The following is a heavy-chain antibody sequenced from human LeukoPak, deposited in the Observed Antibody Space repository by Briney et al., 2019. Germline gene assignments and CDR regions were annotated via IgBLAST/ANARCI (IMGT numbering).Heavy chain of an antibody. Sequence: PGGSLRLSCEASGFSFSSYGMHWVRQAPGKGLEWVTLIWYDGSNTYYADSVKGRFTVSRDNSKNTLYLQMNSLRAEDTAVYYCAKEWSAFDLWGQGTMVSVSS. D-gene: IGHD2-15*01. J-gene: IGHJ3*01. CDR3: AKEWSAFDL. CDR2: IWYDGSNT. V-gene: IGHV3-33*06. CDR1: GFSFSSYG.